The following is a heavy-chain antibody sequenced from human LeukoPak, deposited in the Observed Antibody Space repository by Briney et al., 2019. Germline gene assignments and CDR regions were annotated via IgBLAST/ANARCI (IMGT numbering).Heavy chain of an antibody. D-gene: IGHD3-22*01. CDR1: GYSISIGYY. CDR2: IYHSGST. Sequence: SETLSLTCIVSGYSISIGYYWGWIRQPPGKGLEWIGSIYHSGSTYYNPSLKSRVTMSVDTSKNQFSLKLSSVTAADTAVYYCAREGYYDSSGYYQIWGQGTLVTVSS. CDR3: AREGYYDSSGYYQI. J-gene: IGHJ4*02. V-gene: IGHV4-38-2*02.